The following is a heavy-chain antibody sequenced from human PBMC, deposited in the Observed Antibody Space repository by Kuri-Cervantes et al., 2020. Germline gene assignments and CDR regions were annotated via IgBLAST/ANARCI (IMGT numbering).Heavy chain of an antibody. J-gene: IGHJ4*02. CDR1: GGSFSGYY. D-gene: IGHD1-1*01. V-gene: IGHV4-34*01. Sequence: GSLRLSCAVYGGSFSGYYWSWIRQPPGKGLEWIGSFYSGGSTHYNPSLKSRVTVSLDTSKNLFSLRLNSVSAADTAVYFCATRTLTTASIWGQGTLVTVSS. CDR3: ATRTLTTASI. CDR2: FYSGGST.